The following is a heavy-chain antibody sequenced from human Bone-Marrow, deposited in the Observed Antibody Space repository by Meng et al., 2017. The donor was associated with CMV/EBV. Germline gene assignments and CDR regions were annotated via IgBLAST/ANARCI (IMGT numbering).Heavy chain of an antibody. D-gene: IGHD3-22*01. CDR1: GGSISSGGYY. V-gene: IGHV4-31*03. J-gene: IGHJ4*02. Sequence: CTVSGGSISSGGYYWSWIRPPPGKGLELIGYIYYSGSTYCNPSLKSRVTISVDTSKNQFSLKLSSVTAADTAVYYCARGGYDSSPCWGQGTLVTVSS. CDR3: ARGGYDSSPC. CDR2: IYYSGST.